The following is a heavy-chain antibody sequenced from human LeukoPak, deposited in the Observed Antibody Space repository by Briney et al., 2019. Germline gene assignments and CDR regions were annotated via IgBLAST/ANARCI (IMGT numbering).Heavy chain of an antibody. CDR1: GGSISSSSYY. V-gene: IGHV4-39*01. D-gene: IGHD3-16*02. CDR3: ARHSTSYDYVWGSYRYTPSYYFDY. Sequence: PSETLSPTCPVSGGSISSSSYYWGWIRQPPGKGLEWIGTFYYSGSTYYNPSLKSRVTVSVDTSKNQFSLNLSSVTAADTAVYYCARHSTSYDYVWGSYRYTPSYYFDYWGQGTLVTVSS. CDR2: FYYSGST. J-gene: IGHJ4*02.